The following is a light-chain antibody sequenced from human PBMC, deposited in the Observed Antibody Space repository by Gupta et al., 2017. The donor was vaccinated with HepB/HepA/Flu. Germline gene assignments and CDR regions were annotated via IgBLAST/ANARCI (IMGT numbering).Light chain of an antibody. CDR1: QSLLHSNGYNY. CDR3: MQDLQTPLT. J-gene: IGKJ4*01. V-gene: IGKV2-28*01. CDR2: LGS. Sequence: DIVMTQSPVSLPVTPGEPASISCRSSQSLLHSNGYNYLDWFLQKPGQSPQLLIYLGSNRASGVPDRFSGSGSGTXFTLKIXRVEAEDVGVYYCMQDLQTPLTFGXGTKVEIK.